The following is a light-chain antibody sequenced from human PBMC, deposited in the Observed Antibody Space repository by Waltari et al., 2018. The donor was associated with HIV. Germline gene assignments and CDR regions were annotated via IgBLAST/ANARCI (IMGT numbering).Light chain of an antibody. CDR3: ATWDDTMSVV. Sequence: QSPLTQTPSMSGAPGQRVNISCSGGPSNIGSNSVNWYRQLPGTAPKLRVYSNDQRPSSFPVRFSGSKSATSAFLVISGLQSDDEADYYCATWDDTMSVVFGGGTRLTVL. J-gene: IGLJ2*01. CDR2: SND. V-gene: IGLV1-44*01. CDR1: PSNIGSNS.